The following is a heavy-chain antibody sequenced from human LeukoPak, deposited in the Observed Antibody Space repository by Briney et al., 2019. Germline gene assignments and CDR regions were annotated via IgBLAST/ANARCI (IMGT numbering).Heavy chain of an antibody. D-gene: IGHD6-19*01. CDR2: INHSGST. CDR1: GGSFSGYY. Sequence: SETLSLTCAVYGGSFSGYYRSWIRQPPGKGLEWIGEINHSGSTNYNPSLKSRVTISVDTSKNQFSLKLSSVTAADTAVYYCARDVIAVAGSYWYFDLWGRGTLVTVSS. J-gene: IGHJ2*01. V-gene: IGHV4-34*01. CDR3: ARDVIAVAGSYWYFDL.